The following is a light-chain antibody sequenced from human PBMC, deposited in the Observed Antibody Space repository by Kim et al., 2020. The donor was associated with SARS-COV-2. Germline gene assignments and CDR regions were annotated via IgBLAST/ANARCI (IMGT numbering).Light chain of an antibody. CDR1: QDISNY. CDR3: QQYDNLPYT. CDR2: DAS. J-gene: IGKJ2*01. Sequence: DIQMTQSPSSLSASVGDRVTITCQASQDISNYLNWYQQKPGKAPKPLIYDASNLETGVPSRFSGSGSGTDFTFTISSLQPEDIATYYCQQYDNLPYTFGQGTKLEI. V-gene: IGKV1-33*01.